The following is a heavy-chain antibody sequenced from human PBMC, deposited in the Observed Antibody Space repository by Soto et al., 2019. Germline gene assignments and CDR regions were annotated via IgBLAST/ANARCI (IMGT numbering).Heavy chain of an antibody. CDR1: GFTFSSYA. J-gene: IGHJ6*02. Sequence: PGGSLRLSCAASGFTFSSYAMSWVRQAPGKGLEWVSAISGSGGSTYYADSVKGRFTISRDNSKNTLYLQMNSLRAEDTAGYYCAKGEAYGSGIRSDLYYYYGMDVWGQGTTVTVSS. V-gene: IGHV3-23*01. D-gene: IGHD3-10*01. CDR2: ISGSGGST. CDR3: AKGEAYGSGIRSDLYYYYGMDV.